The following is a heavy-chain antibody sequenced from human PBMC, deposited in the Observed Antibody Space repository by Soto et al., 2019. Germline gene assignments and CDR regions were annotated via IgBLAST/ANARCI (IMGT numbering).Heavy chain of an antibody. CDR3: AAGYCSGGSCYSSWFDP. CDR1: GFTVSSNY. Sequence: EVQLVESGGGLVQPGGSLRLSCAASGFTVSSNYMSWVRQAPGKGLEWVSVIYSGGSTYYADSVKGRFTISRDDSKNTLYLQMSGMGAEDTAVYYWAAGYCSGGSCYSSWFDPWGQGALVTVAS. CDR2: IYSGGST. D-gene: IGHD2-15*01. V-gene: IGHV3-66*01. J-gene: IGHJ5*02.